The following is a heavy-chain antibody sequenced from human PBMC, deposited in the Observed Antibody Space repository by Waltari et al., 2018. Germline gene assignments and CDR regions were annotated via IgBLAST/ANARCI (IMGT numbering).Heavy chain of an antibody. CDR3: ARPDQKRITMVRGVTAFDI. CDR1: GGSIRSSSYY. CDR2: IYYSGST. Sequence: QLQLQESGPGLVKPSETLPLPCTVSGGSIRSSSYYWGWIRQPPGQGLEWIGSIYYSGSTYYNPSLKSRVTISVDTSKNQFSLKLSSVTAADTAVYYCARPDQKRITMVRGVTAFDIWGQGTMVTVSS. D-gene: IGHD3-10*01. J-gene: IGHJ3*02. V-gene: IGHV4-39*07.